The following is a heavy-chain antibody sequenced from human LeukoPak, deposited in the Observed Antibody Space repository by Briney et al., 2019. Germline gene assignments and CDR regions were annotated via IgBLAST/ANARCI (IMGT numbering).Heavy chain of an antibody. Sequence: SETLSLTCSVSGGSVSYYYWSWIRQPPGKGLEWIGYIYTSGGPNYNPSLKSRVTMSLDTSKNQFFLKVSSVTAADTAVYFCATGAGPFDYWGQGILVTVSS. CDR1: GGSVSYYY. J-gene: IGHJ4*02. D-gene: IGHD3-10*01. CDR2: IYTSGGP. CDR3: ATGAGPFDY. V-gene: IGHV4-4*08.